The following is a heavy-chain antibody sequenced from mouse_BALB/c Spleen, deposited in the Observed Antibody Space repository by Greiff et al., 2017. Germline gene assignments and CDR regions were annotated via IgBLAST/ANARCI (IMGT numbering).Heavy chain of an antibody. CDR3: VRRGTGSEAMDY. Sequence: DVKLVESGGGLVQPKGSLKLSCAASGFNINTYAMNWVRQAPGKGLEWVARIRSKSNNYATYYADSVKDRFTISRDDSQSMLYLQMNNLKTEDTAMYYCVRRGTGSEAMDYWGQGTSVTVSS. D-gene: IGHD4-1*01. J-gene: IGHJ4*01. CDR1: GFNINTYA. CDR2: IRSKSNNYAT. V-gene: IGHV10-1*02.